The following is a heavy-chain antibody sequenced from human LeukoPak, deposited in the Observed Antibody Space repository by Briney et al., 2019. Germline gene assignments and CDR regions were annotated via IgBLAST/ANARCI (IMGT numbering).Heavy chain of an antibody. CDR3: SREDYFGSGSPAY. D-gene: IGHD3-10*01. V-gene: IGHV3-7*01. J-gene: IGHJ4*02. CDR2: IKQDGSEK. CDR1: GFTFSTYW. Sequence: PGGSLRLSCAASGFTFSTYWMSWVRQAPGKGLEWVANIKQDGSEKHYVDSVKGRFTIPRDNTNNSLFLQMDSLRAEDTAFYYCSREDYFGSGSPAYWGQGTLVTVSS.